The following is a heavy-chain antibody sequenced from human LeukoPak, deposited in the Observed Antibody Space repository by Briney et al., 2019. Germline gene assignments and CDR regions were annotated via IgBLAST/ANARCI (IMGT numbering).Heavy chain of an antibody. D-gene: IGHD6-19*01. CDR3: ARDRGAVATSTYFDY. Sequence: ASVKVSCKASGYTFTSYYIHWVRQAPGQGLEWMGIINPSGGSTNYAQKLQGRVTMTRDTSTSTVYMELSSLRSEDTAVYYCARDRGAVATSTYFDYWGQGTLVTVSS. CDR1: GYTFTSYY. J-gene: IGHJ4*02. V-gene: IGHV1-46*01. CDR2: INPSGGST.